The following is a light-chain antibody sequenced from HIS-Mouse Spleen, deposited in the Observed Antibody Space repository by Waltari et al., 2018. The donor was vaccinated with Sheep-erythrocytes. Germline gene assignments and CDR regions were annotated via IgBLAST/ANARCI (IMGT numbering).Light chain of an antibody. CDR2: AGS. CDR3: CSYAGSSTPWV. CDR1: SSDVGSYNL. J-gene: IGLJ3*02. Sequence: QSALTQPASVSGSPGQSIPISCTGTSSDVGSYNLFSWYQQPPGKAPKLMIYAGSKRPSGVSNRFSGSKSGNTASLTISGLQAEDEADYYCCSYAGSSTPWVFGGGTKLTVL. V-gene: IGLV2-23*01.